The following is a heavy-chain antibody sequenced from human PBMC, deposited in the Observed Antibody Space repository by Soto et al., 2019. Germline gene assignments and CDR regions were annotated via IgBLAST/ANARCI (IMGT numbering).Heavy chain of an antibody. CDR2: ISSSSSTI. V-gene: IGHV3-48*01. D-gene: IGHD1-1*01. Sequence: GGSLRLSCTASGFTFSSYSMNWVRQAPGKGLEWVSYISSSSSTIYYADSVKGRFTISRDNAKNSLYLQMNSLRAEDTAVYYCARDLITTNYYYGMDVWGQGTTVTVSS. CDR1: GFTFSSYS. J-gene: IGHJ6*02. CDR3: ARDLITTNYYYGMDV.